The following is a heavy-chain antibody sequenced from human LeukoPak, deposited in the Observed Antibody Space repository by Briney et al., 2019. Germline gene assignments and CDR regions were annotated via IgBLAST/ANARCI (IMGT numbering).Heavy chain of an antibody. CDR3: ARGVYYFDY. J-gene: IGHJ4*02. CDR2: LEEDGSEK. V-gene: IGHV3-7*04. Sequence: PGGSLRLSCAASEFTFSSHWMTWVRQAPGKGLEWVANLEEDGSEKYYVDSVKGRFTISRDNAKNSLYLQMNSLRGDDTAVYYCARGVYYFDYWGQGTLVTVSS. CDR1: EFTFSSHW.